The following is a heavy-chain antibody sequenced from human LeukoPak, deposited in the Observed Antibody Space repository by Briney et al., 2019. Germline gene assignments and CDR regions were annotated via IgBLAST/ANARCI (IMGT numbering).Heavy chain of an antibody. CDR2: ISYDGSNK. Sequence: GGSLGLSCAASGFTLSNYWMHWVRQAPGKGLEWVAVISYDGSNKYYADSVKGRFTISRDNSKNTLYLQMNSLRAEDTAVYYCAKDRTGTFDYWGQGTLVTVSS. CDR3: AKDRTGTFDY. J-gene: IGHJ4*02. CDR1: GFTLSNYW. D-gene: IGHD1-1*01. V-gene: IGHV3-30*18.